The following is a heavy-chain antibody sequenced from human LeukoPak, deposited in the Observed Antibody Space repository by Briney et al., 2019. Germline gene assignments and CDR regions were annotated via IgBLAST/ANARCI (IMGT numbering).Heavy chain of an antibody. CDR2: IILVFGTA. CDR3: ARGQAIRYFDWLLPYYFDY. V-gene: IGHV1-69*01. CDR1: GGTFSSYA. J-gene: IGHJ4*02. Sequence: SVKVSCKASGGTFSSYAISWVRQAPGQGLEWMGGIILVFGTANYAQKFQGRVTITADESTSTAYMELSSLRSEDTAVYYCARGQAIRYFDWLLPYYFDYWGQGTLVTVPS. D-gene: IGHD3-9*01.